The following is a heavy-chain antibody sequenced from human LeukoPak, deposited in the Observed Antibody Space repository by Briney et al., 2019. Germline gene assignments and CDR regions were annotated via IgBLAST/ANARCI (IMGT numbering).Heavy chain of an antibody. CDR3: AREGARWEPSFSAFDI. Sequence: PSETLSLTCTVSGYSISSGYYCGWSRQPPGKGLEWIGIIYHSGSTYYNPSLKSRVTISVDTSKNQFSLNLSSVTAADTAVYYCAREGARWEPSFSAFDIWGQGTMVTVSS. V-gene: IGHV4-38-2*02. CDR2: IYHSGST. D-gene: IGHD1-26*01. CDR1: GYSISSGYY. J-gene: IGHJ3*02.